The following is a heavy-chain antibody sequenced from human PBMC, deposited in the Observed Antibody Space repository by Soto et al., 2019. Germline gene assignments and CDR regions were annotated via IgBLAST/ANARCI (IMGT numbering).Heavy chain of an antibody. CDR1: GFTFSSYA. D-gene: IGHD3-9*01. V-gene: IGHV3-30-3*01. Sequence: RLSCAASGFTFSSYAMHWVRQAPGKGLEWVAVISYDGSNKYYADSVKGRFTISRDNSKNTLYLQMNSLRAEDTAVYYCARDPSTYYDIAYFDYWGQGTLVTVSS. CDR2: ISYDGSNK. J-gene: IGHJ4*02. CDR3: ARDPSTYYDIAYFDY.